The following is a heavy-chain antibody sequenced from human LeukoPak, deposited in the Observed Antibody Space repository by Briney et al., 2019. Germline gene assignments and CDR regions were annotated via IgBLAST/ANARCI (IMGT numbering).Heavy chain of an antibody. V-gene: IGHV1-3*01. Sequence: EASVKVSCKTSGYIFIHYAIHWVRQAPGQRLECMGWINAGNGNIKYSQDFQGRVAFTSDTSASTSYMELSSLRSEDTAVYFCARDNSQASAGCTNFDYWGQGTLVTVSS. J-gene: IGHJ4*02. CDR2: INAGNGNI. CDR1: GYIFIHYA. CDR3: ARDNSQASAGCTNFDY. D-gene: IGHD6-13*01.